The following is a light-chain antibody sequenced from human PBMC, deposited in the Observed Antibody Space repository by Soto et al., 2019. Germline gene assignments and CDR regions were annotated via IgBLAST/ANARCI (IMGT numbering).Light chain of an antibody. CDR1: QRVSSGF. V-gene: IGKV3-20*01. CDR3: QQYESSPLT. Sequence: EIVLTQSPDTLSLSPGERATLSCRASQRVSSGFLAWYQQKPGQAPRLLIYRAPTRATGIPDRFTGSGSGTDFTLTISRLEPEDFAVYYCQQYESSPLTFGGGTKVEIK. CDR2: RAP. J-gene: IGKJ4*01.